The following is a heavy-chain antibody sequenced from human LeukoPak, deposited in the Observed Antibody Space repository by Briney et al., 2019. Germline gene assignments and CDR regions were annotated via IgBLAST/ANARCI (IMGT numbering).Heavy chain of an antibody. Sequence: PGGSLRLSCAASGFTFDDYAMHWVRQVPGKGLEWVSGISWNRGSIGYADSVKGRFTISRDNAKNSLYLQMNSLRAEDTALYYCAKDIFTMVRGVIDYWGQGPLVTVSS. V-gene: IGHV3-9*01. CDR3: AKDIFTMVRGVIDY. CDR1: GFTFDDYA. CDR2: ISWNRGSI. D-gene: IGHD3-10*01. J-gene: IGHJ4*02.